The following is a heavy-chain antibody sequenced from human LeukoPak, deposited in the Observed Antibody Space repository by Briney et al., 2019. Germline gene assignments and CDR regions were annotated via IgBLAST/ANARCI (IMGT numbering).Heavy chain of an antibody. CDR3: ARAPLEWFHYYYYGMDV. CDR1: GFTFSSYG. CDR2: IWYDGSNK. J-gene: IGHJ6*02. V-gene: IGHV3-33*08. D-gene: IGHD3-3*01. Sequence: GGSLRLSCAASGFTFSSYGMHWVRQAPGKGLEWVAVIWYDGSNKYYADSVKGRFTISRDNSKNTLYLQMNSLRAEDTAVYYCARAPLEWFHYYYYGMDVWGQGTTVTV.